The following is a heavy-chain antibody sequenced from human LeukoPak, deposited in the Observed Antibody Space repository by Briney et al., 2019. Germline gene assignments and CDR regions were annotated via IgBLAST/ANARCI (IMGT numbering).Heavy chain of an antibody. CDR1: GFTFSSYS. Sequence: GGSLRLSCAASGFTFSSYSMNWVRQAPGKGLEWVSYISSSSSTIYYADSVKGRFTISRDNAKNSLYLQMNSLRAEDTAVYYCARSNVDTAMVFDYWGQGTPVTVSS. J-gene: IGHJ4*02. CDR3: ARSNVDTAMVFDY. D-gene: IGHD5-18*01. CDR2: ISSSSSTI. V-gene: IGHV3-48*01.